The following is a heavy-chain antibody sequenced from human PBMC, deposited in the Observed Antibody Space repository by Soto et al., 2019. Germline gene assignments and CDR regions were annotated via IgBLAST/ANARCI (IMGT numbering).Heavy chain of an antibody. V-gene: IGHV2-5*02. Sequence: QITLNESGPTVVRPTEPLTLTCRFSGFSLTTSGVGVGWIRQSPGKAPEWLALIYWDDDKRYSASLKSRLTTTKDTSKNQVVLTVSDSDPTDTATYYCAHRVLRTVFGLVTTTAIYFDFWGQGTPVAVSS. CDR3: AHRVLRTVFGLVTTTAIYFDF. J-gene: IGHJ4*02. D-gene: IGHD3-3*01. CDR2: IYWDDDK. CDR1: GFSLTTSGVG.